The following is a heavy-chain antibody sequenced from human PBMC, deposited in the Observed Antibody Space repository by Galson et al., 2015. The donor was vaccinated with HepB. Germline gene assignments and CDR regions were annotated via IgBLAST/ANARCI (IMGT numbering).Heavy chain of an antibody. CDR1: GFSLSTSGMC. J-gene: IGHJ6*02. Sequence: PALVKPTQTLTLTCTFSGFSLSTSGMCVSWIRQPPGKALEWLALIDWDDDKYYSTSLKTRLTISKDTSKNQVVLTMTNMDPVDTATYYCARIRECGGNPSPGYGMDVWGQGTTVTVSS. CDR3: ARIRECGGNPSPGYGMDV. V-gene: IGHV2-70*01. D-gene: IGHD4-23*01. CDR2: IDWDDDK.